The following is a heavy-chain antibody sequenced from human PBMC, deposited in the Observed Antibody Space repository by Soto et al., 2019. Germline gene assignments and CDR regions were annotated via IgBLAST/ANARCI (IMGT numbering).Heavy chain of an antibody. CDR3: AREHLAEYFQH. J-gene: IGHJ1*01. CDR2: ISYDGSNK. CDR1: GFTFSSYA. Sequence: QVQLVESGGGVVQPGRSLRLSCAASGFTFSSYAMHWVRQAPGKGLEWVAVISYDGSNKYYADSVKGRFTISRDNSKNTLYLHMNSLSTEDTAVYYCAREHLAEYFQHWGQGTLVTVSS. V-gene: IGHV3-30-3*01.